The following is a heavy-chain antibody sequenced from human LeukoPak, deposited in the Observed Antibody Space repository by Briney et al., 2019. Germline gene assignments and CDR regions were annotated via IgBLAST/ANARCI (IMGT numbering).Heavy chain of an antibody. CDR2: IYYSGST. J-gene: IGHJ6*02. CDR1: GGSVTSYY. CDR3: ARDRRYNSTLRGMDV. D-gene: IGHD2/OR15-2a*01. Sequence: AETLSLTCTVSGGSVTSYYWSWIRQPPRKRLEWIGYIYYSGSTNYNPSLKSRVTISADTSKNQFSLKVNSVTAADTAIYYCARDRRYNSTLRGMDVWGQGTTGTVSS. V-gene: IGHV4-59*02.